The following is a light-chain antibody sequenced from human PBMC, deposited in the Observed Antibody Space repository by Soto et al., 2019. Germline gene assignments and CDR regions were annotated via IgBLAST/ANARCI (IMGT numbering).Light chain of an antibody. CDR1: SSDVGSYNL. J-gene: IGLJ2*01. CDR2: EGS. CDR3: CSYAGSSTP. Sequence: QSVLTQPASVSGSPGQSITISCTGTSSDVGSYNLVSWYHQHPGKAPKLMIYEGSKRPSGVSNRFSGSKSGNTASLTISGLQAEDEADYYCCSYAGSSTPFGGGTKLTVL. V-gene: IGLV2-23*01.